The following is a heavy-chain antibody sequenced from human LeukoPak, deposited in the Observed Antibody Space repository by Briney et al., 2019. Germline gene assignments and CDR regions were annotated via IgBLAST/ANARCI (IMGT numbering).Heavy chain of an antibody. CDR2: IWYDGSNK. CDR1: GFTFGSYG. V-gene: IGHV3-33*06. J-gene: IGHJ5*02. CDR3: AKQYGGNRVFSLEFWFDP. D-gene: IGHD4-23*01. Sequence: GGSLRLSCAASGFTFGSYGMHWVRQAPGKGLEWVAVIWYDGSNKYYADSVKGRFTISRDNSKNTLYLQMNSLRAEDTAVYYCAKQYGGNRVFSLEFWFDPWGQGTLVTVSS.